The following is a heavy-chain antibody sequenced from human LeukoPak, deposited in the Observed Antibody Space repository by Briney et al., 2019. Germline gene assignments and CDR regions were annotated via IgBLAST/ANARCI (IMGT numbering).Heavy chain of an antibody. D-gene: IGHD6-19*01. CDR1: GFTFSSYW. CDR2: INSDGSST. V-gene: IGHV3-74*01. J-gene: IGHJ6*02. Sequence: GGSLRLSCAASGFTFSSYWMHWVRQAPGKGLVWVSRINSDGSSTSYADSVKGRFTISRDNAKNTLYLQMNSLRAEDTAVYYCARMPGWAYYYYGMDVWGQGTTVTVSS. CDR3: ARMPGWAYYYYGMDV.